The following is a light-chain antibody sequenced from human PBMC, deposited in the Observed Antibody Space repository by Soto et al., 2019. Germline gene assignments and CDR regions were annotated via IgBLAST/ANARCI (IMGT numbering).Light chain of an antibody. CDR1: SSDVGGYDY. CDR2: EVS. CDR3: SSYSISTAYL. Sequence: QSVLTQPASVSGSPGQSITISCTGTSSDVGGYDYVSWYQLHPGKAPKLMVFEVSNRPSGVSYRFSGSKSGHTASLTISGLQAEDEADYFCSSYSISTAYLFGTGTKVTVL. J-gene: IGLJ1*01. V-gene: IGLV2-14*01.